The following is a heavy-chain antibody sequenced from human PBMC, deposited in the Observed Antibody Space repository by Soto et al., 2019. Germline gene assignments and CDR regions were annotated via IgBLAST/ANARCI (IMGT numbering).Heavy chain of an antibody. J-gene: IGHJ4*02. V-gene: IGHV4-59*01. Sequence: SETLSLTCTVSGGSISSYYWSWIRQPPGKGLEWIGYIYYSGSTNYNPSLKSRVTISVDTSKNQFSLKLSSVTAADTAAYYCARESVDYYDSSGYFYYWGQGTLVTVS. D-gene: IGHD3-22*01. CDR1: GGSISSYY. CDR3: ARESVDYYDSSGYFYY. CDR2: IYYSGST.